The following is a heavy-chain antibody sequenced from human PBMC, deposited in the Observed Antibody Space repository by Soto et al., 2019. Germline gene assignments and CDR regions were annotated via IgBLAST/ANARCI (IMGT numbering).Heavy chain of an antibody. Sequence: SVKVSCKASGGTFSSYAISWVRQAPGQGLEWMGGIIPIFGTANYAQKFQGRVTITADESTSTAYMELSSLRSEDTAVYYCARLGLSTGVNLDYWGQGTLVTVSS. D-gene: IGHD3-10*01. CDR1: GGTFSSYA. CDR3: ARLGLSTGVNLDY. CDR2: IIPIFGTA. V-gene: IGHV1-69*13. J-gene: IGHJ4*02.